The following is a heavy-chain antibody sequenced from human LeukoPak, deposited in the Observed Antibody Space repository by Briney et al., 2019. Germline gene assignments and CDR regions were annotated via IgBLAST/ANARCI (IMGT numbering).Heavy chain of an antibody. CDR1: GGSISSSSYY. D-gene: IGHD1-20*01. CDR3: ARLITGTTYRFDY. CDR2: IYYSGST. J-gene: IGHJ4*02. V-gene: IGHV4-39*01. Sequence: SSETLSLTCTVSGGSISSSSYYWGWIRQPPGKGLEWIGSIYYSGSTYYNPSLKSRVTISVDTSKNQFSLKLSSVTAADTAVYYCARLITGTTYRFDYWGQGTLVTVSS.